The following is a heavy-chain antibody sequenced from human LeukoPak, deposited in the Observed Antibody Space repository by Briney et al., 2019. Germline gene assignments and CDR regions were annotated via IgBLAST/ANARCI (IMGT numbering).Heavy chain of an antibody. CDR3: GTLMAEGTFDS. Sequence: GESLKISCQGSGYGSGDSFTSHWIAWVRQMPGKGLEWMGIIYPRDSTTIYSPSFQGQVTISVDTSIHTAYLQWISLKDSDTAMYYCGTLMAEGTFDSWGQGTLVTVSS. CDR2: IYPRDSTT. V-gene: IGHV5-51*01. D-gene: IGHD2-8*01. J-gene: IGHJ4*02. CDR1: GYGSGDSFTSHW.